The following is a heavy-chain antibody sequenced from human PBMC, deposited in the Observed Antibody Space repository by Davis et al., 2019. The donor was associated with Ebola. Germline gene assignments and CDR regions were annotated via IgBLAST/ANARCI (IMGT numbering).Heavy chain of an antibody. D-gene: IGHD3-16*01. V-gene: IGHV4-34*01. CDR3: ASWGPYDYVWGSYGY. CDR2: INHSGST. Sequence: MPSETLSLTCAVYGGSFSGYYWSWIRQPPGKGLEWIGEINHSGSTNYNPSLKSRVTISVDTSKNQFSLKVSSVTAADTAVYYCASWGPYDYVWGSYGYWGQGTLVTVSS. J-gene: IGHJ4*02. CDR1: GGSFSGYY.